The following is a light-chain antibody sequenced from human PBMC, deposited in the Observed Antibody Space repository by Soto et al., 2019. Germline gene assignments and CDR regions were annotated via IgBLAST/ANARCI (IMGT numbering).Light chain of an antibody. CDR1: QGVSDW. Sequence: DIQMTQSPSSLSASVVDIVTITCRASQGVSDWVAWYQQKPGEAPKLLIYGSSSLLSGVPSRFSGTRSGTDFTLTISSLQPEDFATYYCQQANSYPWTFGQGTKGDIK. CDR3: QQANSYPWT. J-gene: IGKJ1*01. V-gene: IGKV1-12*01. CDR2: GSS.